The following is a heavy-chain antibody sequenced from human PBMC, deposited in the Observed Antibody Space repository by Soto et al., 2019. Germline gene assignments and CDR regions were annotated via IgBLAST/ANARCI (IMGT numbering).Heavy chain of an antibody. V-gene: IGHV3-23*01. J-gene: IGHJ6*03. CDR1: GFTFSSYA. CDR3: AKLTLSVAATLHYYYYYMDV. D-gene: IGHD2-15*01. Sequence: PGGSLRLSCAASGFTFSSYAMSWVRQAPGKGLEWVSAISGSGGSTYYADSVKGRFTISRDNSKNTLYLQMNSLRAEDTAVYYCAKLTLSVAATLHYYYYYMDVWGKGTTVTVSS. CDR2: ISGSGGST.